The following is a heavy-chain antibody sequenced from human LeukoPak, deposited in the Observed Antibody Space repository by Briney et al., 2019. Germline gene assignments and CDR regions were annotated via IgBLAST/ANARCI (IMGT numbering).Heavy chain of an antibody. CDR3: AKDRQLWSYYYYYMDV. CDR1: GFTFSSYA. V-gene: IGHV3-23*01. D-gene: IGHD5-18*01. J-gene: IGHJ6*03. CDR2: ISGSGGST. Sequence: GGSLRLSCAASGFTFSSYAMSWVRQAPGKGLEWVSPISGSGGSTYYADSVKGRFTISRDNSKNTLYLQMNSLRAEDTAVYYCAKDRQLWSYYYYYMDVWGKGTTVTVSS.